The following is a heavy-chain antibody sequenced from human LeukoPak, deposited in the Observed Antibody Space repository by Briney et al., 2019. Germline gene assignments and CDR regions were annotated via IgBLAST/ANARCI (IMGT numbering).Heavy chain of an antibody. CDR3: AREFVATAGTTDY. V-gene: IGHV3-21*01. CDR1: GFTFSSYS. D-gene: IGHD6-13*01. J-gene: IGHJ4*02. CDR2: ISSSSSYI. Sequence: GGSLRLSCAASGFTFSSYSMNWVRQAPGKGLEWVSSISSSSSYIYYADSVKGRFTISRDNAKNSLYLQMNSLRAEDTAVYYCAREFVATAGTTDYWGQGTLVTVSS.